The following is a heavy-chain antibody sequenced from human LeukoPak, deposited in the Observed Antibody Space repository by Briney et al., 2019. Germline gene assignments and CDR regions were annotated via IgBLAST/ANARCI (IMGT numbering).Heavy chain of an antibody. J-gene: IGHJ4*02. CDR1: GGSISSGSYY. V-gene: IGHV4-61*02. CDR3: ARAGDRSGIDY. D-gene: IGHD3-10*01. CDR2: IYTSGST. Sequence: PSETLSLTCTVSGGSISSGSYYWSWIRQPAGKGLEWIGRIYTSGSTNYNPSLKSRVTMSVDTSKNQFSLKLSSVTAADTAVYYCARAGDRSGIDYWGQGTLVTVSS.